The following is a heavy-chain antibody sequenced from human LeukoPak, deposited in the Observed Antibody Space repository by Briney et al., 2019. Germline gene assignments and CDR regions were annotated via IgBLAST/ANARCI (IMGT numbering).Heavy chain of an antibody. J-gene: IGHJ4*02. CDR2: LYTGGST. Sequence: GKSLRLSCAASAFTVSSNYMSWVRQAPGKGLEWVSVLYTGGSTYYADSVKGRFTISRDNSKNTLYLQMNSLRVEDTAVYYCAREPPPDIQIGSSGNRKFFDYWGQGTLVTVSS. V-gene: IGHV3-66*01. D-gene: IGHD1-14*01. CDR3: AREPPPDIQIGSSGNRKFFDY. CDR1: AFTVSSNY.